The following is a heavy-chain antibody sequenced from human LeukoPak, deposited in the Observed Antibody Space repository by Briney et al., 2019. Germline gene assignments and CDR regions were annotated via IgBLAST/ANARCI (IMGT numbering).Heavy chain of an antibody. D-gene: IGHD2-2*01. CDR2: IDPEDGKT. V-gene: IGHV1-24*01. CDR3: APWGLFAYQLTQQGVGDDAFDI. CDR1: GYTLTELS. Sequence: GASVKVSCKVSGYTLTELSMHWVRQAPGKGLEWMGGIDPEDGKTNYAQKFQGRVTMTEDTSTDTAYMELSSLRSEDTAVYYCAPWGLFAYQLTQQGVGDDAFDIWGQGTMVTVSS. J-gene: IGHJ3*02.